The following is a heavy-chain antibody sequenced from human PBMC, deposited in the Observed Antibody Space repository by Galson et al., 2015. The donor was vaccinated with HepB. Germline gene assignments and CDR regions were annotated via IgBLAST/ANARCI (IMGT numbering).Heavy chain of an antibody. CDR2: ISGSGGST. CDR1: GFTFSSYA. D-gene: IGHD1-26*01. Sequence: SLRLSCAASGFTFSSYAMSWVRQAPGKGLEWVSAISGSGGSTYYADSVKGRFTISRDNSKNTLYLQMNSLRAEDTAVYYCAKGERGEWELLWNVAFDIWGQGTMVTVSS. V-gene: IGHV3-23*01. J-gene: IGHJ3*02. CDR3: AKGERGEWELLWNVAFDI.